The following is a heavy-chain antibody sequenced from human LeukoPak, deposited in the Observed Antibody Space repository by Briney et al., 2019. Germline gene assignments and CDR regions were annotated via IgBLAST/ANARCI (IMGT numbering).Heavy chain of an antibody. Sequence: GGSLRLSCAASGFAASSIHMVWVRQAPGKGLEWVSVTYTGGNSYYADSVKGRFIISRDISKNTLYLQMNSLRAEDSALYYCARGGRGSAAVVAPRSFDIWGQGTMVTVSS. CDR2: TYTGGNS. D-gene: IGHD3-22*01. J-gene: IGHJ3*02. CDR1: GFAASSIH. V-gene: IGHV3-53*01. CDR3: ARGGRGSAAVVAPRSFDI.